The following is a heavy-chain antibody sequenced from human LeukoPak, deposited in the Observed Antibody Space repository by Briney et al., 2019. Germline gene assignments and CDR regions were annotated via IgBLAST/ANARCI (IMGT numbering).Heavy chain of an antibody. CDR1: GFTFSSYA. V-gene: IGHV3-48*03. J-gene: IGHJ4*02. CDR3: ARPPSAHDYGGNSGY. CDR2: ISSSGSTM. Sequence: GGSLRLSCAASGFTFSSYAMHWVRQAPGKGLEWVSYISSSGSTMYYADSVRGRFTISRDNAENSLSLQMNSLRVEDTAVYYCARPPSAHDYGGNSGYWGQGILVTVSS. D-gene: IGHD4-23*01.